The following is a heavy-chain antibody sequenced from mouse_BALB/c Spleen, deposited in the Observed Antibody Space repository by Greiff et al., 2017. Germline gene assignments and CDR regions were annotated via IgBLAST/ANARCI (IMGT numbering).Heavy chain of an antibody. CDR1: GYTFTDYN. CDR2: IYPYNGGT. D-gene: IGHD3-1*01. J-gene: IGHJ4*01. CDR3: ARSGAKDAMDY. V-gene: IGHV1S29*02. Sequence: VQLKQSGPELVKPGASVKISCKASGYTFTDYNMHWVKQSPGKSLEWIGYIYPYNGGTGYNQKFKSKATLTVDNSSSTAYMELRSMTSEDSAVYYCARSGAKDAMDYWGQGTSVTVSS.